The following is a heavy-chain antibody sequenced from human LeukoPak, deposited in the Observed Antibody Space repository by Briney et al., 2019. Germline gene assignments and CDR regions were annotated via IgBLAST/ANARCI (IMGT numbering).Heavy chain of an antibody. CDR3: ARDRSSGWSVDV. V-gene: IGHV4-39*07. CDR2: IYYSGST. CDR1: GVSISSSNSY. J-gene: IGHJ6*04. D-gene: IGHD6-19*01. Sequence: PSETLSLTCTVSGVSISSSNSYWGWIRQPPGKGLEWIGSIYYSGSTYYNPSLKSRVTISVDTSKNQFSLKLSSVTAADTAVYYCARDRSSGWSVDVWGKGTTVTVSS.